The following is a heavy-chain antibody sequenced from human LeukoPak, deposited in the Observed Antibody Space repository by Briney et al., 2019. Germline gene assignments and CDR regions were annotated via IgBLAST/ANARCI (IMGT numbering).Heavy chain of an antibody. D-gene: IGHD1-26*01. CDR1: GGSITNYY. Sequence: PSETLSLTCTVSGGSITNYYWSWIRQPLGKGLEWIGYIYYSGNTNYNPSLKSRVTISVDTSKNQFSLRLSSVTAADTAVYYCARQRYSGSYHFDYWGQGTLVTVSS. CDR3: ARQRYSGSYHFDY. CDR2: IYYSGNT. J-gene: IGHJ4*02. V-gene: IGHV4-59*08.